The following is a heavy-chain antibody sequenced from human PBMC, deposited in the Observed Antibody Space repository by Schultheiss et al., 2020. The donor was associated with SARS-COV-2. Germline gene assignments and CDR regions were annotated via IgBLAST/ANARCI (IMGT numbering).Heavy chain of an antibody. CDR1: GGSISSYY. D-gene: IGHD5-18*01. V-gene: IGHV4-59*01. J-gene: IGHJ4*02. CDR3: ARVGYSYGSYFDY. CDR2: IYYSGST. Sequence: SETLSLTCTVSGGSISSYYWSWIRQPPGKGLEWIGYIYYSGSTNYNPSLKSRVTISVDTSKNQFSLKLSSVTAADTAVYYCARVGYSYGSYFDYWGQGTLVTVSS.